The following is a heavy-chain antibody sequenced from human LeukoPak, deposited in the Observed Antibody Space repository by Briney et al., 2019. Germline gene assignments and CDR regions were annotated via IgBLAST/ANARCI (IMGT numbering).Heavy chain of an antibody. CDR3: ARMGGDSSGYYYQTNDYFDY. V-gene: IGHV3-74*01. Sequence: GGSLRLSCAASGFTFSSYWMYWVRQAPGKVLVWVSRINSDGSTPSYADSVKGRFTISRDNAKNSLYLQMNSLRAEDTAVYYCARMGGDSSGYYYQTNDYFDYWGQGTLVTVSS. CDR2: INSDGSTP. D-gene: IGHD3-22*01. CDR1: GFTFSSYW. J-gene: IGHJ4*02.